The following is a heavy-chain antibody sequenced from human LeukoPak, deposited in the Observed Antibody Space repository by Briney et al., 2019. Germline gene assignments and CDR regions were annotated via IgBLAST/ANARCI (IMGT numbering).Heavy chain of an antibody. V-gene: IGHV4-59*08. J-gene: IGHJ4*02. CDR1: GGSISSYY. D-gene: IGHD3-10*01. Sequence: PSETLSLTCTVSGGSISSYYWSWIRQPPGKGLEWIGYIYYSGSTNYNPSLKSRVTISVDTSKNQFSLKLSSVTAADTAAYYCATYGSGSYYNFWAGEYYFDYWGQGTLVTVSS. CDR3: ATYGSGSYYNFWAGEYYFDY. CDR2: IYYSGST.